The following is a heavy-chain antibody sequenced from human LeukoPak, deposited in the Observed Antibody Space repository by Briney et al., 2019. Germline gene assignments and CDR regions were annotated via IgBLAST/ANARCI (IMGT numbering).Heavy chain of an antibody. Sequence: GGSLRLSCAASGFTFSSYGMHWVRQAPGKGLEWVAFIRYDGSNKYYADSVKGRFTISRDNSKNTLYLQMNSLRAEDTAVYYCAKGLGIAARPQAVDYWGQGTLVTVSS. J-gene: IGHJ4*02. V-gene: IGHV3-30*02. CDR2: IRYDGSNK. CDR1: GFTFSSYG. D-gene: IGHD6-6*01. CDR3: AKGLGIAARPQAVDY.